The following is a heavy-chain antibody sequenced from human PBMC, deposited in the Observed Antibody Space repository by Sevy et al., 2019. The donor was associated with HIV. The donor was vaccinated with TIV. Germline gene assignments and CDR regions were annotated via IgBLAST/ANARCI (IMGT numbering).Heavy chain of an antibody. CDR1: GFTFGDYC. D-gene: IGHD6-13*01. V-gene: IGHV3-49*04. J-gene: IGHJ4*02. Sequence: GGSLRLSCTASGFTFGDYCTSWVRQAPGKGLEWVAFLKSDVYGGTVDHAASVRGRFVISRDDSKTIAYLQMNDLKTEDTGVYYCTRLKAAQSIFDYWGQGALVTVSS. CDR2: LKSDVYGGTV. CDR3: TRLKAAQSIFDY.